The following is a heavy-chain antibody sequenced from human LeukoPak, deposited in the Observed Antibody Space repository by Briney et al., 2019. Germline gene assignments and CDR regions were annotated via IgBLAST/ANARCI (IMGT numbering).Heavy chain of an antibody. V-gene: IGHV4-39*07. Sequence: SETLSLTCTVSGGSISSSSYYWGWIRQPPGKGLEWIGSIYYSGSTYYNPSLKSRVTISVDTSKNQFSLKLSSVTAADTAVYYCARAGVRGRLSNWFDPWGQGTLVTVSS. J-gene: IGHJ5*02. CDR3: ARAGVRGRLSNWFDP. CDR1: GGSISSSSYY. D-gene: IGHD3-10*01. CDR2: IYYSGST.